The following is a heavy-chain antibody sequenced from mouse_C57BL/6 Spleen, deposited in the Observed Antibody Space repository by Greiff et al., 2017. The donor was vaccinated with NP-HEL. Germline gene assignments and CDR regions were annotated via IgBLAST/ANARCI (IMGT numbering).Heavy chain of an antibody. Sequence: EVKLMESGPGLVKPSQSLSLTCSVTGYSITSGYYWNWIRQSPGNKLEWMGYISYDGSNNYNPSLKNRISITRDTSKNQFFLKLNSVTTEDTATYDCAREGDAMDYWGQGTSVTVSS. CDR3: AREGDAMDY. CDR1: GYSITSGYY. CDR2: ISYDGSN. J-gene: IGHJ4*01. V-gene: IGHV3-6*01.